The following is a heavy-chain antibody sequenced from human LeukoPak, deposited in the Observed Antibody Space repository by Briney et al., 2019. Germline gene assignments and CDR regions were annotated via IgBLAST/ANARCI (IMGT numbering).Heavy chain of an antibody. D-gene: IGHD3-22*01. CDR1: GGSISSSSYY. J-gene: IGHJ4*02. Sequence: PSETLSLTCTVSGGSISSSSYYWGWIRQPPGKGLEWIGSIYYSGSTYYNPSLKSRVTISVDTSKNQFSLKLSSVTAADTAVYYCARLDSSGYYASSYFDYWGQGTLATVSS. V-gene: IGHV4-39*01. CDR2: IYYSGST. CDR3: ARLDSSGYYASSYFDY.